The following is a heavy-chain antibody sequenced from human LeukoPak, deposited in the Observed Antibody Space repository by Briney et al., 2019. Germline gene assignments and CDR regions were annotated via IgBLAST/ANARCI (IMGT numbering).Heavy chain of an antibody. V-gene: IGHV4-59*01. CDR2: IYYSGST. D-gene: IGHD3-22*01. Sequence: SETLSLTCTVSDGSISGYYWSWIRQPPGKGLEWIGYIYYSGSTNYNPSLKSRVTISIDTSKNQFSLKLRSVTAADTAVYYCARRPYYDSSGYYSVREYYFDYWGQGTLATVSS. CDR1: DGSISGYY. J-gene: IGHJ4*02. CDR3: ARRPYYDSSGYYSVREYYFDY.